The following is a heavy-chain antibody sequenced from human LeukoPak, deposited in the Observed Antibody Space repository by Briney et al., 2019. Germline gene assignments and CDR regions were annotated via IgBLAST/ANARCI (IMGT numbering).Heavy chain of an antibody. CDR2: FSAYNGNT. V-gene: IGHV1-18*01. CDR3: ARGRGIAARRDYYYYMDV. Sequence: ASVKVSCKASGYTFTSYGISWVRQAPGQGLEWMGWFSAYNGNTNYAQKLQGRVTMTTDTSTSTAYMELRSLRSDDTAVYYCARGRGIAARRDYYYYMDVWGKGTTVTVSS. CDR1: GYTFTSYG. J-gene: IGHJ6*03. D-gene: IGHD6-6*01.